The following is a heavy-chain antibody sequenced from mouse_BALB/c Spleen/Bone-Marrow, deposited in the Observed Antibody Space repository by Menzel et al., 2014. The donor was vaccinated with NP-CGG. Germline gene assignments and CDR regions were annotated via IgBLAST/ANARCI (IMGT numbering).Heavy chain of an antibody. CDR3: ARPDYYGYLNY. V-gene: IGHV4-1*02. D-gene: IGHD1-1*01. J-gene: IGHJ2*01. CDR1: GFDFSRYW. Sequence: EVMLVESGGGLVQPGGSLKLSCAASGFDFSRYWMSWVRQAPGKGLEWIGEINPDSRTINYSPSLKDKFIISRDNAKNTLYLRLNKVRSEDTALYYCARPDYYGYLNYWSQGATLKISS. CDR2: INPDSRTI.